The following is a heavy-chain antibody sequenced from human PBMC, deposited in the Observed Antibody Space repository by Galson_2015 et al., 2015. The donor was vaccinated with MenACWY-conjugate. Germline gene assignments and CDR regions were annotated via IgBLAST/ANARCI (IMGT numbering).Heavy chain of an antibody. CDR1: GLSLRTYAMC. CDR3: ARMHIVLDATDAFDI. CDR2: IAWGVNK. D-gene: IGHD2-15*01. Sequence: PALVTPPQTLTLPCPFSGLSLRTYAMCISWVRQPQGKALEWLATIAWGVNKYYTTSLKTRLTIAKDTSTNQVVLTMTNVDPVDTATYYCARMHIVLDATDAFDIWGQGTMVTVSS. V-gene: IGHV2-70*20. J-gene: IGHJ3*02.